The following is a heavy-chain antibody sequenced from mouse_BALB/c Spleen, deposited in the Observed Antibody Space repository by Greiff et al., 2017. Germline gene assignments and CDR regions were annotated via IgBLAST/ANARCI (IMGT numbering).Heavy chain of an antibody. V-gene: IGHV2-9*02. CDR1: GFSLTSYG. Sequence: VKLVESGPGLVAPSQCLSITCTVSGFSLTSYGVHWVRQPPGKGLEWLGVIWAGGSTNYNSALMSRLSISKDNSKSQVFLKMNSLQTDDTAMYYCDRGCNPYAMDYWGQGTSVTVSA. D-gene: IGHD2-1*01. J-gene: IGHJ4*01. CDR2: IWAGGST. CDR3: DRGCNPYAMDY.